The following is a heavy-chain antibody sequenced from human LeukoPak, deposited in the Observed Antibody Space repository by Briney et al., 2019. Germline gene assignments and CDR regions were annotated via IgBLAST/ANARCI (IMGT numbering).Heavy chain of an antibody. V-gene: IGHV3-74*01. CDR2: INTDGGST. D-gene: IGHD3-10*01. CDR1: GFTFSSYW. CDR3: ARDPANYYGSGSYSS. J-gene: IGHJ4*02. Sequence: TGGSLRLSCAASGFTFSSYWMHWVRQAPGKGLVWVSRINTDGGSTSYADSVKGRFTISRDNAKNTLYLQMNSLRAEDTAVYYCARDPANYYGSGSYSSWGQGTLVTVSS.